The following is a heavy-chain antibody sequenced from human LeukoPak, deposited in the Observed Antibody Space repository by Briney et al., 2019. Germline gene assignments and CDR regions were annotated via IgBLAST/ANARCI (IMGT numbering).Heavy chain of an antibody. J-gene: IGHJ4*02. CDR2: IYHSGST. CDR1: GGSISSGGYY. CDR3: ARWGGSSSNPFDY. V-gene: IGHV4-30-2*01. Sequence: SETLSLTCTVSGGSISSGGYYWSWIRQPPGKGLEWIGYIYHSGSTYYNPSLKSRVTISVDRSKNQFSLKLSSVTAADTAVHYCARWGGSSSNPFDYWGQGTLVTVSS. D-gene: IGHD6-6*01.